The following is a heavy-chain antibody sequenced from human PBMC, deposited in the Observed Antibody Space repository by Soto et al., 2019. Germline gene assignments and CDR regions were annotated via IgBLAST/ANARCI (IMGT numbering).Heavy chain of an antibody. D-gene: IGHD6-19*01. CDR3: AKDDTRTNGWYHFDY. V-gene: IGHV3-23*01. Sequence: GGSLRLSCAASGFTFSYFAMGWVRQAPGRGLEWVSVLNDRGDTTYYTDSVKGRFTISRDNSKSTLYLQMNSLRVEDTAIYYCAKDDTRTNGWYHFDYWGQRALVTVSS. CDR1: GFTFSYFA. CDR2: LNDRGDTT. J-gene: IGHJ4*02.